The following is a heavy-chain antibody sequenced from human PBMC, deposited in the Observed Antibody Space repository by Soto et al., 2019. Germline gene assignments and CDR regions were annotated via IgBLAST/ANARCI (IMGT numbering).Heavy chain of an antibody. CDR1: GGSFSGYY. Sequence: SETLSLTCAVYGGSFSGYYWSWIRQPPGKGLEWIGEINHSGSTNYNPSLKSRVTISVDTSKNQFSLKLSSVTAADTAVYYCARGLSDIVVVPAASDYYYYGMDVWGQGTTVTVSS. V-gene: IGHV4-34*01. CDR2: INHSGST. J-gene: IGHJ6*02. CDR3: ARGLSDIVVVPAASDYYYYGMDV. D-gene: IGHD2-2*01.